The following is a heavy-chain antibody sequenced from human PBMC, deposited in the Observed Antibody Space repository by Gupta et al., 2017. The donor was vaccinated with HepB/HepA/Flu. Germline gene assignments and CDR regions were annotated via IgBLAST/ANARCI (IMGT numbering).Heavy chain of an antibody. Sequence: QVQLQQWGAGLLKPSEPLSLTCAVYGGSFSGYYWSWIRQPPGKGLEWIGEINHSGSTNYNPSLKSRVTISVDTSKNQFSLKLSSVTAADTAVYYCARGSAAGLYYFDYWGQGTLVTGSS. CDR3: ARGSAAGLYYFDY. V-gene: IGHV4-34*01. CDR2: INHSGST. CDR1: GGSFSGYY. J-gene: IGHJ4*02. D-gene: IGHD6-13*01.